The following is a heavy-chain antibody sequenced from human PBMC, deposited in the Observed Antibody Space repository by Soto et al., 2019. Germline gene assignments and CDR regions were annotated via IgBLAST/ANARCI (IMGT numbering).Heavy chain of an antibody. D-gene: IGHD1-26*01. CDR3: KGDEGGSYDSWFHP. CDR1: FTFSLYS. V-gene: IGHV3-21*01. CDR2: ISSGAAYI. Sequence: EVQVVESGGGLVKPGGSLTLSCNFTFSLYSMNWVRQAPGKGLEWVASISSGAAYIKYADSVQGRFTISRDNAKSSVSLQMRRLRGEDTAVYFWKGDEGGSYDSWFHPWGQGTQVTVSA. J-gene: IGHJ5*02.